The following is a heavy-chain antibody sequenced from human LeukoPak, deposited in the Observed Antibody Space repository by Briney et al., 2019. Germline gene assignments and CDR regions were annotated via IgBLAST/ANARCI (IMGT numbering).Heavy chain of an antibody. CDR3: ARKGDGTSSSHDTLDI. D-gene: IGHD1-26*01. Sequence: GASVKVSCKASGYTFTGYYIHWVRQAPGQGLEWMGWINPNSDATSYAQNFQGRVTMTRDTSINTAYMELSRLRSDGTAVYYCARKGDGTSSSHDTLDIWGQGTMVTVSS. CDR2: INPNSDAT. V-gene: IGHV1-2*02. J-gene: IGHJ3*02. CDR1: GYTFTGYY.